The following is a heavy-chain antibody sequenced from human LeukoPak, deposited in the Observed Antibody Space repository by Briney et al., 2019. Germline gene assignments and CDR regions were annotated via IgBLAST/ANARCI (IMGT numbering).Heavy chain of an antibody. Sequence: ASVKVSCKASGYTFTGYYMHWVRQAPGQGLEWMGWINPISGGTNYAQKFQGRVTMTRDTSISTAYMELSRLRSDDTAVYYCARDPVTMVRGVIVDYGMDVWGQGTTVTVSS. CDR1: GYTFTGYY. CDR3: ARDPVTMVRGVIVDYGMDV. V-gene: IGHV1-2*02. J-gene: IGHJ6*02. D-gene: IGHD3-10*01. CDR2: INPISGGT.